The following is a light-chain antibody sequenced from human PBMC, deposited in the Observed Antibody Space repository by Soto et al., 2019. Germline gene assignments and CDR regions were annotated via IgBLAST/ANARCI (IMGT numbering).Light chain of an antibody. CDR1: SSDVGSYNL. Sequence: QSVLTQPASVSVSPGQSITISCTGTSSDVGSYNLVSWYQQHPGKAPKLMIYEVSKRPSGVSNRFSGSKSGNTASPTISGLQAEDEADYYCCSYAGSSTPLIFGTGTKVTVL. CDR3: CSYAGSSTPLI. J-gene: IGLJ1*01. CDR2: EVS. V-gene: IGLV2-23*02.